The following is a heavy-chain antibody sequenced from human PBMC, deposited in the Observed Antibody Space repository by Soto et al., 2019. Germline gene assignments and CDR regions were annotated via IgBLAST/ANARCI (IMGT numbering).Heavy chain of an antibody. V-gene: IGHV4-39*07. Sequence: PSETLSLTCTVSGGSISSSSYYWGWIRQPPGKGLEWIGSIFYSGSTYYNPSLKSRVTISVDTSKNQFSLKLSSVTAADTAVYYCARSFTMIVVVPFDPWGQGTLVTSPQ. D-gene: IGHD3-22*01. CDR3: ARSFTMIVVVPFDP. CDR2: IFYSGST. J-gene: IGHJ5*02. CDR1: GGSISSSSYY.